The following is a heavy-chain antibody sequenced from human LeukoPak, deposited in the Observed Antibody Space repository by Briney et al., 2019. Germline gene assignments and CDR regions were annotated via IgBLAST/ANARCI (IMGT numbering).Heavy chain of an antibody. Sequence: GGSLRLSCAASGFTFSNYAMSWVRQAPGQGLEWVSSISVRTGQTYYAESVEGRFTISRDDPKNTVYLQMNSLRDEHTAIYYCAKRGGVRGDRGFVDWGQGTLVSVSS. D-gene: IGHD3-10*01. CDR2: ISVRTGQT. CDR1: GFTFSNYA. V-gene: IGHV3-23*01. CDR3: AKRGGVRGDRGFVD. J-gene: IGHJ4*02.